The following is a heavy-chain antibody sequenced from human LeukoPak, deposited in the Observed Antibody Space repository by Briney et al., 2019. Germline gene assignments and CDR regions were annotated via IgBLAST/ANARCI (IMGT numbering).Heavy chain of an antibody. CDR1: GFTFSSSW. CDR3: ARENRGYTYGYFDY. D-gene: IGHD5-18*01. CDR2: INGDGSST. Sequence: GGSLRLSCAASGFTFSSSWMHWVRQAPGRGLVWVSRINGDGSSTNYADSVKGGFTISRDNAKSTLYLQMNSLRAEDTAVYYCARENRGYTYGYFDYWGQGNLVTVSS. J-gene: IGHJ4*02. V-gene: IGHV3-74*01.